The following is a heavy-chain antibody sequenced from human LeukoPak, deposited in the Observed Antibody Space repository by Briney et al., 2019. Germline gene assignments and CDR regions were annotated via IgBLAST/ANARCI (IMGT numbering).Heavy chain of an antibody. D-gene: IGHD2-15*01. CDR3: AKERCSGSACYIFDY. CDR1: GFIFSNYG. V-gene: IGHV3-30*18. CDR2: ISYDGSNT. J-gene: IGHJ4*02. Sequence: GGSLRLSCAASGFIFSNYGMHWVRQAPGKGLECVAVISYDGSNTYYADSVKGRFTISRDNSKNTLYLQMNSLGVEDTAVYYCAKERCSGSACYIFDYWGQGTLVTVSA.